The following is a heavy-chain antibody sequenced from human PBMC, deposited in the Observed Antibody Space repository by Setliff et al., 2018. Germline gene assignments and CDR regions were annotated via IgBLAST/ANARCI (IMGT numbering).Heavy chain of an antibody. CDR2: IYPDDSDS. CDR1: GYTFTNYW. Sequence: GESLKISCRGSGYTFTNYWIGWVRQKPGKGLEWMGVIYPDDSDSRYSPSFEGHVTLSVDKSIGTASLQWASLKISDSAIYYCARRDFGSDYPLRIWGQGTLVTVSS. J-gene: IGHJ4*02. D-gene: IGHD4-17*01. V-gene: IGHV5-51*01. CDR3: ARRDFGSDYPLRI.